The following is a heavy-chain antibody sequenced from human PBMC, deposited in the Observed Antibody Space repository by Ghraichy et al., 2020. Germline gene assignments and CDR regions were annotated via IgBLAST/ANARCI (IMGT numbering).Heavy chain of an antibody. J-gene: IGHJ6*03. D-gene: IGHD3-3*01. CDR3: TTRLTSVGATIYYFYYMDV. CDR2: LKSNADGGSA. Sequence: VGRLKSNADGGSAEYGTPVKGRFTISRDESSNSLYLQMDSLKTDDTGVYYCTTRLTSVGATIYYFYYMDVWGKGTTGTVSS. V-gene: IGHV3-15*01.